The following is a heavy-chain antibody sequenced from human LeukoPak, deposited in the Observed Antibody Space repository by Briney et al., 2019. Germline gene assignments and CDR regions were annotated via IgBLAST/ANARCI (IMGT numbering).Heavy chain of an antibody. D-gene: IGHD6-13*01. CDR1: GYTFTGYY. CDR3: ARDSIAAAGRSYYYYYMDV. Sequence: ASVKVSCKASGYTFTGYYMHWVRQAPGQGLEWMGWINPNSGGTNYAQKFQGRVTMTRDTSISTAYMELSRLRPDDTAVYYCARDSIAAAGRSYYYYYMDVWGKGTTVTISS. V-gene: IGHV1-2*02. CDR2: INPNSGGT. J-gene: IGHJ6*03.